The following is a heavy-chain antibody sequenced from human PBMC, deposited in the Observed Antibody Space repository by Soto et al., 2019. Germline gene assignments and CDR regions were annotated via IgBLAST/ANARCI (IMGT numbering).Heavy chain of an antibody. CDR1: GFTFNNYW. CDR2: INGGGSSI. V-gene: IGHV3-74*01. CDR3: ARGGYYYGMDV. J-gene: IGHJ6*02. Sequence: EVQLVESGGGLVQPGGYLRLSCAVSGFTFNNYWMHWVRQAPGKGLVWVSRINGGGSSITYGDSAKGRFTISRDNAKNTLFLQMNSLSAEDTAVYYCARGGYYYGMDVWGQGTTVTVSS.